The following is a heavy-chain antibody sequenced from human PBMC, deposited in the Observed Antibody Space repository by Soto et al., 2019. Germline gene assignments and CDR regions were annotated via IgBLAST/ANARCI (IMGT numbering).Heavy chain of an antibody. Sequence: SETLSFTCTVSGGSISSYYWSWIRQPPGKGLEWIGYIYYSGSTNYNPSLKSRVTISVDTSKNQFSLKLSSVTAADTAVYYCARSALIYDSSGYYSYYYYGMDVWGQGTTVTVSS. CDR3: ARSALIYDSSGYYSYYYYGMDV. D-gene: IGHD3-22*01. V-gene: IGHV4-59*01. CDR1: GGSISSYY. J-gene: IGHJ6*02. CDR2: IYYSGST.